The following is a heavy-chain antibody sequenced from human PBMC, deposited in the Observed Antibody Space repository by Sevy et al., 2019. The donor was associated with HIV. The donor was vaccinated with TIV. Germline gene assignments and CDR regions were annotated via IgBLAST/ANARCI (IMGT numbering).Heavy chain of an antibody. V-gene: IGHV3-23*01. Sequence: GGSLRLSCAASGFTFSSYAMSWVRQAPGKGLEWVSGISGRGDTTYYADSVKGRFTISRDNSKNTLYLQMNSLRAEDTAVYYCARTGPPGYYYDSSGSDYWGQGTLVTVSS. CDR1: GFTFSSYA. J-gene: IGHJ4*02. CDR3: ARTGPPGYYYDSSGSDY. CDR2: ISGRGDTT. D-gene: IGHD3-22*01.